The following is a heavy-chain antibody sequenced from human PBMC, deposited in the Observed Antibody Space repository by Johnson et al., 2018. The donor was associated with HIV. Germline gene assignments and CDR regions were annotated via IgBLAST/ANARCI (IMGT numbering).Heavy chain of an antibody. CDR2: IRYDGSHK. D-gene: IGHD3-3*01. CDR1: GFTFSSYG. CDR3: ARAKNLFWSGYYDAFDI. V-gene: IGHV3-30*02. Sequence: QVQLVESGGGVVQPGGSLRLSCAASGFTFSSYGMHWVRQAPGQGLEWVAFIRYDGSHKYYADSVKGRFTISRDNSKNPLYLQMNSLRAEDTAVYYCARAKNLFWSGYYDAFDIWGQGTMVTVSS. J-gene: IGHJ3*02.